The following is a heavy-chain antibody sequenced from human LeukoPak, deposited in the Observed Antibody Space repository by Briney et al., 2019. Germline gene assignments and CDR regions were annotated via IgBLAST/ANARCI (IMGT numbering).Heavy chain of an antibody. CDR3: ARDYPTN. D-gene: IGHD5-12*01. J-gene: IGHJ4*02. V-gene: IGHV3-7*01. CDR2: INQDGSEK. Sequence: GGSLRLSCADSGFTFSRSWMSWVRQAPGKGLEWVANINQDGSEKYYVDSVKGRFTISRDNAKNSLYLQMNSLRAEDTAVYYCARDYPTNWGQGTLVTVSS. CDR1: GFTFSRSW.